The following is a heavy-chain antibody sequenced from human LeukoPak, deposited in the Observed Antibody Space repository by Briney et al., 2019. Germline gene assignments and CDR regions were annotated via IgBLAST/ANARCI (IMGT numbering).Heavy chain of an antibody. J-gene: IGHJ3*01. Sequence: ASVKVSCKASGYTFTNYHMNWVRQAPGPGLEWMGIINPCGCCTTYAQNFQGRVTMTRDTSTTTVFMELSSLGSEDTAVYDSARDFDAYDDFWSGHWGQGTMVTVSS. V-gene: IGHV1-46*01. CDR2: INPCGCCT. D-gene: IGHD3-3*01. CDR3: ARDFDAYDDFWSGH. CDR1: GYTFTNYH.